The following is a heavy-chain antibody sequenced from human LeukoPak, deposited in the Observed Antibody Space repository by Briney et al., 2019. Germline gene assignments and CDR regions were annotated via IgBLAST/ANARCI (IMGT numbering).Heavy chain of an antibody. D-gene: IGHD1-14*01. CDR2: IRGETDGVTA. Sequence: AGGSLRLSCAVSGFIFDNAWMSWVRQAPGKGLEWVGRIRGETDGVTADYAVPVRGRFTISRDDSKDTLYLQMNSLKTEDTAMYYCATDFCLTSTTPGGYWGQGTLVTVSS. J-gene: IGHJ4*02. CDR1: GFIFDNAW. CDR3: ATDFCLTSTTPGGY. V-gene: IGHV3-15*01.